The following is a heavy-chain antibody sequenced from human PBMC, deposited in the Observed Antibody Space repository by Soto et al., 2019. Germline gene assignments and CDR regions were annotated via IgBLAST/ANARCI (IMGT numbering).Heavy chain of an antibody. J-gene: IGHJ4*02. V-gene: IGHV1-69*01. D-gene: IGHD6-13*01. Sequence: QVQLVQSGSEVKKPGSAVRVSCKASGGSVSNSAISWLRQAPGQGLEWMGGIIPIFGPAIYARKFQGRVTITADEPTSTAYMELNNGRSEDTAVYYCWRGSSWTKVEYWGQGTLVTVSS. CDR2: IIPIFGPA. CDR1: GGSVSNSA. CDR3: WRGSSWTKVEY.